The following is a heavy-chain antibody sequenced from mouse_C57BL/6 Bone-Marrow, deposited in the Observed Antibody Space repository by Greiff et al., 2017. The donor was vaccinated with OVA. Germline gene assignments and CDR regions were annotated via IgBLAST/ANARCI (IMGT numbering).Heavy chain of an antibody. Sequence: QVQLQQSGAELVMPGASVKLSCKASGYTFTSYWMHWVKQRPGQGLEWIGEIDPSDSYTNYNQKFKGKSTLTVDKSSSTAYMQLSSLTSEDSAVYYCAHYYGSSYGFAYWGQGTLVTVSA. D-gene: IGHD1-1*01. CDR2: IDPSDSYT. CDR1: GYTFTSYW. V-gene: IGHV1-69*01. CDR3: AHYYGSSYGFAY. J-gene: IGHJ3*01.